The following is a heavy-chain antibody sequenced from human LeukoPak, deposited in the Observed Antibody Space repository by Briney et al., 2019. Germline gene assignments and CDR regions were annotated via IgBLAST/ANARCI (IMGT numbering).Heavy chain of an antibody. Sequence: SETLSLTCTVSGGSISSYYWSWIRQPPGKGLEWIGYIYYSGSTNYNPSLKSRVTISVDTSKNQFSLKLSSVTVADTAAYYCARDGMVRGVSLFDPWGQGTLVTVSS. J-gene: IGHJ5*02. V-gene: IGHV4-59*01. D-gene: IGHD3-10*01. CDR2: IYYSGST. CDR3: ARDGMVRGVSLFDP. CDR1: GGSISSYY.